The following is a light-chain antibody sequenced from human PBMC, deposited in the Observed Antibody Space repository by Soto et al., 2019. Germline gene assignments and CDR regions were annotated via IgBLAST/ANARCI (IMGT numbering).Light chain of an antibody. CDR1: SSEIGNYNL. Sequence: QSALTQPASVSGSPGQSITISCTGTSSEIGNYNLVSWYQQHPGEAPKLMIYEGSKRPSGVSNRFSASKSGNTASLTISGLQAEDEADYYCCSFAGSSPSFGGGTKVTVL. J-gene: IGLJ2*01. CDR3: CSFAGSSPS. CDR2: EGS. V-gene: IGLV2-23*01.